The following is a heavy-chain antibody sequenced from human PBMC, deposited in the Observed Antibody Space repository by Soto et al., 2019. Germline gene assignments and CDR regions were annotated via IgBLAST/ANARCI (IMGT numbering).Heavy chain of an antibody. CDR1: GFTFDDYA. CDR2: ISWNSGSI. Sequence: PGGSLRLSCAASGFTFDDYAMHWVRQAPGKGLEWVSGISWNSGSIGYADSVKGRFTISRDNAKNSLYLQMNSLRAEDTALYYWAKDKRIAVAGTWTAFDIWGQGTMVTVSS. D-gene: IGHD6-19*01. CDR3: AKDKRIAVAGTWTAFDI. V-gene: IGHV3-9*01. J-gene: IGHJ3*02.